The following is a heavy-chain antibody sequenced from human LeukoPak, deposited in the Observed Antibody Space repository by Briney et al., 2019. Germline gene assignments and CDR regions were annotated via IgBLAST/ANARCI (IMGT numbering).Heavy chain of an antibody. CDR3: ARNVGSGYLTDY. J-gene: IGHJ4*02. CDR1: GFTFSDYY. CDR2: ISSSGSTI. V-gene: IGHV3-11*04. D-gene: IGHD3-22*01. Sequence: PGGSLRHACAASGFTFSDYYMSWIRQAPGKGLEWVSYISSSGSTIYYADSVKGRFTISRDNAKNSLYLQMNSLRAEDTAVYYCARNVGSGYLTDYWGQGTLVTVSS.